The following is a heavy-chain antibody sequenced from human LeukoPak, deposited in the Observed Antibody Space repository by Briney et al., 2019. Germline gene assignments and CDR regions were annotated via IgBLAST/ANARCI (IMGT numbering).Heavy chain of an antibody. D-gene: IGHD3-22*01. J-gene: IGHJ4*02. CDR3: AKAPSYYYDSRGFHYFDY. CDR1: GFTFSSYA. CDR2: ISGSGGST. V-gene: IGHV3-23*01. Sequence: QPGGSLRLSCAASGFTFSSYAMSWVRQAPGKGLEWVSAISGSGGSTYYADSVKGRFTISRDNSKNTLYLQMNSLRAEDTAVYYCAKAPSYYYDSRGFHYFDYWGQGTLVTVSS.